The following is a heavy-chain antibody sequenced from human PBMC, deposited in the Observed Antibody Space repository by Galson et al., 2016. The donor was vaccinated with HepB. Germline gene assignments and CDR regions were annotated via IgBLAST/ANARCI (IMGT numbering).Heavy chain of an antibody. CDR1: GFTFSSYG. V-gene: IGHV3-30*18. J-gene: IGHJ4*02. CDR2: ISYDGSYK. Sequence: SLRVSCAASGFTFSSYGMHWVRQAPGKGLEWVAVISYDGSYKYYADSVKGRFTISRDNSKNTLYLQMNSLRAEDTAVYYCAKDLADYYDSTGYYTGLDYWGQGTLVTVSS. D-gene: IGHD3-22*01. CDR3: AKDLADYYDSTGYYTGLDY.